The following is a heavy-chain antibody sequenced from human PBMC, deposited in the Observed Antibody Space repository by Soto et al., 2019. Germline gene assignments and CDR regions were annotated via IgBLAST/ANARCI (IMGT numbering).Heavy chain of an antibody. J-gene: IGHJ4*02. CDR1: DDSISSNSYY. CDR2: IYYSGST. Sequence: SETLSLTCTVSDDSISSNSYYWGWIRQPPGKGLEWIGSIYYSGSTYYNPSLKSRITISVDTSKSQFSLKLSSVTAADTAVYYCARAFRDYYDRSAYLDYWGQGILVTVSS. CDR3: ARAFRDYYDRSAYLDY. D-gene: IGHD3-22*01. V-gene: IGHV4-39*07.